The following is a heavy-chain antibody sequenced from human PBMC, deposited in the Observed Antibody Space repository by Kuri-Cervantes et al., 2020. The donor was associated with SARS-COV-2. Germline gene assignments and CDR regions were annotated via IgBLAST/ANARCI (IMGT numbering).Heavy chain of an antibody. CDR2: ISSSSSYI. D-gene: IGHD5-12*01. J-gene: IGHJ5*02. V-gene: IGHV3-21*01. Sequence: GGSLRLSCAASGFTFSSYSMNWVRQAPGKGLDWVSSISSSSSYIYYADSVKGRFTISRYNAKNSLYLQINSLRAEDTAVYYCARNSGYDFWFDPWGQGTLVTVSS. CDR3: ARNSGYDFWFDP. CDR1: GFTFSSYS.